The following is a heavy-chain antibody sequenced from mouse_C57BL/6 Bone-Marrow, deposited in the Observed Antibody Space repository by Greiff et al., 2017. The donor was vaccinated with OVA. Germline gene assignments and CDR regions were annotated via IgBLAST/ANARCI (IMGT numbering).Heavy chain of an antibody. CDR3: ARLGPADFDY. CDR2: IYPGSGNT. D-gene: IGHD4-1*01. CDR1: GYSFTSYY. V-gene: IGHV1-66*01. J-gene: IGHJ2*01. Sequence: VQREESGPELVKPGASVKLSCKASGYSFTSYYIHWVKQRPGQGLEWIGLIYPGSGNTKYNVKCKGKATLTADTSSSTAYMQLSSLTSEDSAVYYCARLGPADFDYWGRGTTLTVSS.